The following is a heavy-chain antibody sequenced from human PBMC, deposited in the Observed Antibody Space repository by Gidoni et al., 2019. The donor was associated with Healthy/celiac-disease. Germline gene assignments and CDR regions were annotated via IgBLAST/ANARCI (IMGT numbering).Heavy chain of an antibody. Sequence: QVRLVQSGAAVKKPGSSVKVSCKASGGTFSRYAISWVRQAPGQGLEWMGGIIPLFGTANYAQKFQGRVTITADESTRTANMDLSSLRSEDTAVYYCAREGEMATITPGAFDIWGQGTMITVSS. CDR3: AREGEMATITPGAFDI. J-gene: IGHJ3*02. D-gene: IGHD5-12*01. CDR1: GGTFSRYA. V-gene: IGHV1-69*01. CDR2: IIPLFGTA.